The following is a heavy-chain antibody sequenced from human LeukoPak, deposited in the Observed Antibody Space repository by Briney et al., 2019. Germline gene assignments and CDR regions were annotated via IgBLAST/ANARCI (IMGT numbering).Heavy chain of an antibody. J-gene: IGHJ6*03. CDR1: GFTFSSYD. V-gene: IGHV3-23*01. CDR2: ISGSGGST. Sequence: LGGSLRLSRAASGFTFSSYDMSWVRQTPGKGLEWVSAISGSGGSTYYADSVKGRFTISRDNSKNTLYLQMNSLRAEDTAVYYCAKGRGRYGSGSYLTYYYYYMDVWGKGTTVTVSS. CDR3: AKGRGRYGSGSYLTYYYYYMDV. D-gene: IGHD3-10*01.